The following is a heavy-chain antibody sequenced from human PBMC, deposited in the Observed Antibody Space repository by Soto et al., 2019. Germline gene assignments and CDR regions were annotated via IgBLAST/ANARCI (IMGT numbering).Heavy chain of an antibody. J-gene: IGHJ4*01. CDR3: ARDAASGYVDSSDYPAGFDY. CDR2: VSGDNDNT. V-gene: IGHV1-18*01. Sequence: QIQLVQSGAEVKKPGASVKISCKASGYTFTSYGFSWVRQAPGQGREWMGWVSGDNDNTHYAQGFQGRVTMTTDTSTRAAYMELRSLRSDDTAVYFCARDAASGYVDSSDYPAGFDYWGHGTLVTVSS. D-gene: IGHD3-22*01. CDR1: GYTFTSYG.